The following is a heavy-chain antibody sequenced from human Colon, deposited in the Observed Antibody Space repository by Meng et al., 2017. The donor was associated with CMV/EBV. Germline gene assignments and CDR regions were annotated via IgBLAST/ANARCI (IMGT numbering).Heavy chain of an antibody. D-gene: IGHD5-24*01. CDR2: IYHSGST. CDR3: ARGLGHASNNSHDY. Sequence: SETLSLTCTVSGYSISSGYYWGWIRQPPGKGLEWIGSIYHSGSTYYNPSLKSRVTISVDTSKNQFSLKLNSVTAADTAVYYCARGLGHASNNSHDYWGQGMLVTVSS. CDR1: GYSISSGYY. J-gene: IGHJ4*02. V-gene: IGHV4-38-2*02.